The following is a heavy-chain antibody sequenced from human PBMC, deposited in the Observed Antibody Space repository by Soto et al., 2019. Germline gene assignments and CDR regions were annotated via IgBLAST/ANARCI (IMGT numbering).Heavy chain of an antibody. V-gene: IGHV1-2*04. D-gene: IGHD1-1*01. Sequence: ASVKVSCKASGYTFTGYYMHWVRQAPGQGLEWMGWINPNSGGTNYAQKFQGWVTMTRDTSISTAFMELSRLRSDDTAVYYCGRADWSNARRAFDIWGQGTMVTVSS. CDR2: INPNSGGT. CDR3: GRADWSNARRAFDI. J-gene: IGHJ3*02. CDR1: GYTFTGYY.